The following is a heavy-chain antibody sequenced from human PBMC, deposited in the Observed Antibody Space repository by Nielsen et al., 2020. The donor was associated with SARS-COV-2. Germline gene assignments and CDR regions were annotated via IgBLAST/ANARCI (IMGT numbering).Heavy chain of an antibody. CDR2: IRGSGGST. J-gene: IGHJ5*02. Sequence: GESLKISCAASGFTFSSYAMSWVRQAPGKGLEWVSAIRGSGGSTYYADSVKGRFTISRDNSKNTLYLQMNSLRAEDTAVYYCAKDPEFIGPWGQGTLVTVSS. CDR3: AKDPEFIGP. V-gene: IGHV3-23*01. CDR1: GFTFSSYA.